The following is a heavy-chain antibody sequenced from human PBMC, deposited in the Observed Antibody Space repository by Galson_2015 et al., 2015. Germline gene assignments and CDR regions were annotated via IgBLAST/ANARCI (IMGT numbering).Heavy chain of an antibody. J-gene: IGHJ4*02. CDR2: ISVDNGKT. CDR1: GYTFFYYG. CDR3: ARVDCSGDSCFSASY. D-gene: IGHD2-15*01. V-gene: IGHV1-18*01. Sequence: SVKVSCKASGYTFFYYGITWVRQAPGQRLEWMGWISVDNGKTNYAQKFQGRVTMTTDTSTSTAYIELRGLRSDDTAVYYCARVDCSGDSCFSASYWGQGTLVTVSS.